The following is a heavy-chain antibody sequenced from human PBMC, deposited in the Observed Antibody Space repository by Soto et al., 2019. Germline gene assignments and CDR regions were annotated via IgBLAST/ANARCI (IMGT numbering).Heavy chain of an antibody. CDR3: ARDEYYYDSSGPNGMDA. V-gene: IGHV4-30-4*01. D-gene: IGHD3-22*01. CDR2: IYYSGST. Sequence: TSETLSLTCTVSGGSISSGDYYWSWIRQPPGKGLEWIGYIYYSGSTYYNPSLKSRVTISVDTSKNQFSLKLSSVTAADTAVYYCARDEYYYDSSGPNGMDAWCQGTTLTVSS. CDR1: GGSISSGDYY. J-gene: IGHJ6*02.